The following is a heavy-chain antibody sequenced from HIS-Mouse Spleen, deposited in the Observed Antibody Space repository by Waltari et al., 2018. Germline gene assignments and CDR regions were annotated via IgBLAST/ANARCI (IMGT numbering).Heavy chain of an antibody. CDR2: ISAYKGNT. D-gene: IGHD6-13*01. Sequence: QVQLVQSGAEVKKPGASVKVSCKASGYTFTSYGISWVRRAPGQGLEWMGWISAYKGNTNYAQKLQGRVTMTTDTSTSTAYMELRSLRSDDTAVYYCARDHSSSWYYYYYGMDVWGQGTTVTVSS. CDR3: ARDHSSSWYYYYYGMDV. V-gene: IGHV1-18*01. J-gene: IGHJ6*02. CDR1: GYTFTSYG.